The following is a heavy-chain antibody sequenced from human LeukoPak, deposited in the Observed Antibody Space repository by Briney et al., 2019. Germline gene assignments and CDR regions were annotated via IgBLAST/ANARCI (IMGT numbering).Heavy chain of an antibody. D-gene: IGHD3-22*01. J-gene: IGHJ4*02. CDR3: ARLRDDSSGYYPHYFDY. V-gene: IGHV3-30*02. CDR2: IRYDGSNE. Sequence: GGSLRLSCAASGFTFSSYGMHWVRQAPGKGLEWVAFIRYDGSNEYYADSVKGRFTISRDNSKNTLYLQMNSLRAEDTAVYYCARLRDDSSGYYPHYFDYWGQGTLVTVSS. CDR1: GFTFSSYG.